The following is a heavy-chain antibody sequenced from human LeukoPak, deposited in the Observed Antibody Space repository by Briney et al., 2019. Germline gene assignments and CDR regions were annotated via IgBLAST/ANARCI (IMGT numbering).Heavy chain of an antibody. Sequence: PGGSLRLSCAASGFTLSSYGMHWVRQAPGKGLEWVAFIRYDASNKYSADSVKGRFTISRDNSKNTLYLQMNSLRAEDTAVYYCAKSGAGGGLDYWGQGTLVTVSS. CDR3: AKSGAGGGLDY. V-gene: IGHV3-30*02. D-gene: IGHD3-16*01. CDR1: GFTLSSYG. CDR2: IRYDASNK. J-gene: IGHJ4*02.